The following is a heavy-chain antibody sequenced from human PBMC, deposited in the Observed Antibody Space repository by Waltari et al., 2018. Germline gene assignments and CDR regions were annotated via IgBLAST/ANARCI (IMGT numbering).Heavy chain of an antibody. Sequence: VQLVQSGAEVKKPGSSVKVSCKASGGTFSSYAISWVRQMPGKGLEWMGIIYPGDSDTSYRPSFQGQVTISADKSISTAYLQWSSLKASDTAMYYCARLLLSFGDSSGYYYPFDYWGQGTLVTVSS. CDR1: GGTFSSYA. CDR2: IYPGDSDT. D-gene: IGHD3-22*01. V-gene: IGHV5-51*01. CDR3: ARLLLSFGDSSGYYYPFDY. J-gene: IGHJ4*02.